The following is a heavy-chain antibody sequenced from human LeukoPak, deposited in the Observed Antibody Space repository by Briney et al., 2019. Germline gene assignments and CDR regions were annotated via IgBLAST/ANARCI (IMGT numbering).Heavy chain of an antibody. D-gene: IGHD2-2*01. Sequence: GASVKVSCKASGGTFSSYTISWVRQAPGQGLEWMGWINPNSGGTNYAQKFQGRVTMTRDTSISTAYMELSRLRSDDTAVYYCAKVQPGDIVVVPAAVNFDYWGQGTLVTVSS. V-gene: IGHV1-2*02. J-gene: IGHJ4*02. CDR1: GGTFSSYT. CDR2: INPNSGGT. CDR3: AKVQPGDIVVVPAAVNFDY.